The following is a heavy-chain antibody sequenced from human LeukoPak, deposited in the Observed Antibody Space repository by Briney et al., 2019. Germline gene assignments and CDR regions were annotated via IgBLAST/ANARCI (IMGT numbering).Heavy chain of an antibody. J-gene: IGHJ4*02. CDR3: ARSYYYDSSGPTMGY. Sequence: SETLSLTCTVSGGSISSGSYYWSWIRQPPGKGLEWIGYIYYSGSTNYNPSLKSRVTISVDTSKNQFSLKLSSVTAADTAVYYCARSYYYDSSGPTMGYWGQGTLVTVSS. V-gene: IGHV4-61*01. CDR1: GGSISSGSYY. D-gene: IGHD3-22*01. CDR2: IYYSGST.